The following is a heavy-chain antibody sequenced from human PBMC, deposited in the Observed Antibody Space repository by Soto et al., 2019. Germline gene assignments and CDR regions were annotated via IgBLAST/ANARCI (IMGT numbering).Heavy chain of an antibody. D-gene: IGHD2-15*01. CDR1: GGSFSGYY. V-gene: IGHV4-34*01. CDR3: ARALGYCSGGSCPKGYYYYYMDV. Sequence: SETLSLTCAVYGGSFSGYYWSWIRQPPGKGLEWIGELNHSGSTNYNPSLKSRVTISVDTSKNQFSLKLSSVTAADTAVYYCARALGYCSGGSCPKGYYYYYMDVWGKGTTVT. J-gene: IGHJ6*03. CDR2: LNHSGST.